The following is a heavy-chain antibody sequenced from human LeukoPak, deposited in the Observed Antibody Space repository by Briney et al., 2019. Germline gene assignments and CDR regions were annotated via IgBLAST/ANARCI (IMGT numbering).Heavy chain of an antibody. CDR1: GGSIGSYY. CDR3: ASQPYSGYGGNNWFDP. D-gene: IGHD5-12*01. J-gene: IGHJ5*02. Sequence: SETLSLTCTVSGGSIGSYYWSWIRQPAGKGLEWIGRIYTSGSTNYNPSLKSRVTMSVDTSKNQFSLKLSSATAADTAVYYCASQPYSGYGGNNWFDPWGQGTLVTVSS. CDR2: IYTSGST. V-gene: IGHV4-4*07.